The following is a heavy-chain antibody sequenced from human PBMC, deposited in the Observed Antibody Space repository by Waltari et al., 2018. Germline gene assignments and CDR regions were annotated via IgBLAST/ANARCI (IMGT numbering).Heavy chain of an antibody. CDR2: IYHSGST. V-gene: IGHV4-38-2*01. CDR3: ARGYSYHLLDY. CDR1: GYSISSGYY. D-gene: IGHD5-18*01. J-gene: IGHJ4*02. Sequence: QVQLQESGPGLVKPSETLSLTCAVSGYSISSGYYWGWILQPPGKGLGWIGSIYHSGSTYYNPSLKSRVTISVDTSKNQFSLKLSSVTAADTAVYYCARGYSYHLLDYWGQGTLVTVSS.